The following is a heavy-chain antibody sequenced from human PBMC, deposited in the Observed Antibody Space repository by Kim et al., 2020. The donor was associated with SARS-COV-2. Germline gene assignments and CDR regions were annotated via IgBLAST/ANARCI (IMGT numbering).Heavy chain of an antibody. CDR1: GYTFTGYY. Sequence: ASVKVSCKASGYTFTGYYMHWVRQAPGQGLEWMGWINPNSGGTNYAQKFQGRVTMTRDTSISTAYMELSRLRSDDTAVYYCARPQTYDGYNWDWFDPWGQGTLLTVSS. D-gene: IGHD5-12*01. CDR3: ARPQTYDGYNWDWFDP. CDR2: INPNSGGT. J-gene: IGHJ5*02. V-gene: IGHV1-2*02.